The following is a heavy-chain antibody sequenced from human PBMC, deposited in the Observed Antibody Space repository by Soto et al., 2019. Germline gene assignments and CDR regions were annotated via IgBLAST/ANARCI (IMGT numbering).Heavy chain of an antibody. CDR2: IYWDDDK. CDR3: ARGGSTTYYSPFFDY. CDR1: GFSLSSSGVG. V-gene: IGHV2-5*02. J-gene: IGHJ4*02. D-gene: IGHD3-10*01. Sequence: QITLKESGPTLVRPTQTLTLTCTFSGFSLSSSGVGVGWIRQPPGTALEWLALIYWDDDKRYSPSLKRRLTNSYDTAKNQVGLTMTKSDTVHTATYYCARGGSTTYYSPFFDYWGQGTLVTVSS.